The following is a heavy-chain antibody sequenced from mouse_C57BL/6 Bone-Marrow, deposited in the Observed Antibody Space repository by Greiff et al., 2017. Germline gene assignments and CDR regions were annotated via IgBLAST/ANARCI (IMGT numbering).Heavy chain of an antibody. CDR3: ARWTLWYPS. V-gene: IGHV1-64*01. CDR2: IHPNSGST. CDR1: GYTFTSYW. J-gene: IGHJ3*01. D-gene: IGHD2-1*01. Sequence: QVQLQQPGAELVKPGASVKLSCKASGYTFTSYWMHWVKQRPGQGLEWIGMIHPNSGSTNYNKKFKSKATLTVDKSSSTAYRQLSSLTSEDSAVYYCARWTLWYPSWGRGTLVTVSA.